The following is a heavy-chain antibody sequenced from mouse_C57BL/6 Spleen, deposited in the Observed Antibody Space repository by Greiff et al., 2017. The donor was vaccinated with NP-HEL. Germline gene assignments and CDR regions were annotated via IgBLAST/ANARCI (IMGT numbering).Heavy chain of an antibody. CDR1: GYAFSSSW. CDR2: IYPGDGDT. V-gene: IGHV1-82*01. J-gene: IGHJ4*01. CDR3: ARDEDGYYEGYAMDD. D-gene: IGHD2-3*01. Sequence: VQLQQSGPELVKPGASVKISCKASGYAFSSSWMNWVKQRPGKGLEWIGRIYPGDGDTNYNGKFKGKATLTADKSSSTAYMQLSSLTSEDSAVYFCARDEDGYYEGYAMDDWGQGTSVTVSS.